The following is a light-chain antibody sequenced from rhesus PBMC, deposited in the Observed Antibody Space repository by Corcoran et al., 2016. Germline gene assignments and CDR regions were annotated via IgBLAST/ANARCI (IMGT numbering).Light chain of an antibody. CDR1: QSIGNW. J-gene: IGKJ1*01. Sequence: DIQMTQSPSSLSASVGDPVTITCRASQSIGNWLDWDQQKPSKAPKLLIYQASSLQSGGPSRFSGSGSGTDFTLTINSLQPEDFVTYYCQQYSGTPPTFGQGTKVEIK. V-gene: IGKV1-22*01. CDR2: QAS. CDR3: QQYSGTPPT.